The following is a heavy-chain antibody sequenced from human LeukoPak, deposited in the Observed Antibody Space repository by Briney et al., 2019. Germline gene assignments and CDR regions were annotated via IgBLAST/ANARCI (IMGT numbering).Heavy chain of an antibody. V-gene: IGHV4-59*01. J-gene: IGHJ4*02. CDR1: GGSISSYY. CDR2: IYYSGST. Sequence: SSETLSLTCTVSGGSISSYYWSWIRQPPGKGLEWIGYIYYSGSTNYNPSLKSRVTISVDTSKNQFSLKLSSVTAADTAVYYCARSKSYGSYFDYWGQGTLATVSS. D-gene: IGHD1-26*01. CDR3: ARSKSYGSYFDY.